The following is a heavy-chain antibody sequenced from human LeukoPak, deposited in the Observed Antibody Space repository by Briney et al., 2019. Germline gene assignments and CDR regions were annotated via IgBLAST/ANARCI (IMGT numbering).Heavy chain of an antibody. D-gene: IGHD2-8*01. CDR2: ISGSGGST. Sequence: QSGGSLRLSCAASGFTFSSYAMSWVRQAPGKGLEWVSAISGSGGSTYYADSVKGRFTISRDNSKNTLYLQMNSLRAEDTAVYYCAKVGYCTNGVCSKFDYWGQGTLVTVSS. CDR3: AKVGYCTNGVCSKFDY. J-gene: IGHJ4*02. V-gene: IGHV3-23*01. CDR1: GFTFSSYA.